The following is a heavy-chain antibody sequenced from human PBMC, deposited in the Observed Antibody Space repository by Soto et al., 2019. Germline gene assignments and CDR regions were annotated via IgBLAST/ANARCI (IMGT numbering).Heavy chain of an antibody. V-gene: IGHV3-48*02. CDR3: AGYRAYYDSSGYYYDAFDI. CDR2: ISSSSSTI. Sequence: GGSLRLSCAASGFTFSSYSMNWVRQAPGKGLEWVSYISSSSSTIYYADSVKGRFTISRDNAKNPLYLQMNSLRDEDTAVYYCAGYRAYYDSSGYYYDAFDIWGQGTMVTVSS. D-gene: IGHD3-22*01. CDR1: GFTFSSYS. J-gene: IGHJ3*02.